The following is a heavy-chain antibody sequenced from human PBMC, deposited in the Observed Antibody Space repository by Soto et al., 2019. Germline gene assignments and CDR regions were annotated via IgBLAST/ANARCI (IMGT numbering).Heavy chain of an antibody. CDR2: IYYSGST. Sequence: WETLSLTCTVSGGSISSSSYYWGWIRQPPGKGLEWIGSIYYSGSTYYNPSLKSRVTISVDTSKNQFSLKLSSVTAADTAVYYCAKDMGATRGTYYYYYGMDVWGQGTTVTVSS. J-gene: IGHJ6*02. V-gene: IGHV4-39*01. CDR1: GGSISSSSYY. CDR3: AKDMGATRGTYYYYYGMDV. D-gene: IGHD1-26*01.